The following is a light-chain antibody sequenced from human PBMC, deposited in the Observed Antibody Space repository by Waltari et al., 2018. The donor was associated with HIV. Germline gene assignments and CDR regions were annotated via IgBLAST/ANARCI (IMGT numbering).Light chain of an antibody. CDR2: EVS. J-gene: IGLJ2*01. CDR3: SSYTSSSTYVV. V-gene: IGLV2-14*01. CDR1: SSDVGGYNY. Sequence: QSALTQPASVSGSPGQSITISCTGTSSDVGGYNYVSWYQQHPGKAPKLMIYEVSTRPSGGSNRFSGSKSGNTASLTISGLQAEDEADYYCSSYTSSSTYVVFGGGTKLTVL.